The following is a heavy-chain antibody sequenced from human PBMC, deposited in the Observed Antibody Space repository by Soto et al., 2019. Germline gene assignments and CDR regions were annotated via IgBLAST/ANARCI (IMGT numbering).Heavy chain of an antibody. CDR3: AKNQGVELVPLATVDWFDP. Sequence: GGSLRLSCAASGFTFSTFAMHWVRQAPGKGLEWVAVISFDGSNTYYANSVKGRFTISRDNSRSTVYLELNNLSAEDTAVYHCAKNQGVELVPLATVDWFDPWGQGSVVTVSS. CDR1: GFTFSTFA. D-gene: IGHD1-26*01. CDR2: ISFDGSNT. J-gene: IGHJ5*02. V-gene: IGHV3-30-3*01.